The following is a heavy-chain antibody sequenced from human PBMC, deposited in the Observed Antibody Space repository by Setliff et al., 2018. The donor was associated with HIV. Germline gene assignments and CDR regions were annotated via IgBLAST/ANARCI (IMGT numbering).Heavy chain of an antibody. V-gene: IGHV3-11*05. D-gene: IGHD3-3*01. Sequence: PGGSLRLSCAASGFTFSDYYMSWIRQAPGKGLEWVSYISSSSSYTNYADSVKGRFTISRDNAKNSLYLQMNSLRAEDTAVYYCARGRADYNFWSGYYPYYYMDVWGKGTTVTVSS. CDR3: ARGRADYNFWSGYYPYYYMDV. J-gene: IGHJ6*03. CDR1: GFTFSDYY. CDR2: ISSSSSYT.